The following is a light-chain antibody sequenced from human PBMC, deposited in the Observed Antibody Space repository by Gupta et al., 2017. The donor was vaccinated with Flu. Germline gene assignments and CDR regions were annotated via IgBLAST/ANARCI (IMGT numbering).Light chain of an antibody. CDR2: ENN. CDR1: SGNIATNY. J-gene: IGLJ3*02. CDR3: QSYDKTNWV. Sequence: SSGNIATNYVQWYLQRPGSSPTTVIYENNQRPSGVPDLFSGSIDISANSASLTISGLETEDEADDYCQSYDKTNWVFGGGTKLTVL. V-gene: IGLV6-57*01.